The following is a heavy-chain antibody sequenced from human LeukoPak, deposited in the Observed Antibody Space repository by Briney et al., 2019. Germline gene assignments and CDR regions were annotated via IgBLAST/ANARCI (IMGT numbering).Heavy chain of an antibody. CDR1: GGSINSGNYY. V-gene: IGHV4-61*02. J-gene: IGHJ3*02. Sequence: SQTLSLTCTVSGGSINSGNYYWSWIRQPAGKGLEWIGRIYTSGTTNSHPSLRTRVTISVATSRNQFSLKLSSVTAADTAVYYCARGASYDSDDAFDIWGQGTMVTVSS. CDR2: IYTSGTT. CDR3: ARGASYDSDDAFDI. D-gene: IGHD3-3*01.